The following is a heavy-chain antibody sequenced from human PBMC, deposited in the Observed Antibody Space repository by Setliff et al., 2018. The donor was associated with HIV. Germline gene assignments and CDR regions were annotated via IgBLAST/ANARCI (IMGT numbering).Heavy chain of an antibody. J-gene: IGHJ4*02. CDR1: GGSISSSSYY. Sequence: SETLSLTCTVSGGSISSSSYYWGWIRQPPGKGLEWIGSIYYSGSTYYNPSLKSRVTISVDTSKNQFSLKLSSVTAADTAVYYCARHIIPYYYDSSGTYYFDYWGQGTLVTVS. CDR3: ARHIIPYYYDSSGTYYFDY. CDR2: IYYSGST. V-gene: IGHV4-39*01. D-gene: IGHD3-22*01.